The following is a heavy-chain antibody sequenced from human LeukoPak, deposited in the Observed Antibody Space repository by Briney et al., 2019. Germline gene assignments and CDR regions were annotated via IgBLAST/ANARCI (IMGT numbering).Heavy chain of an antibody. CDR2: ISSSSIYI. D-gene: IGHD5-24*01. V-gene: IGHV3-21*01. CDR3: ARGRDGYNLVDAFDI. J-gene: IGHJ3*02. Sequence: GGSLRLSCAASGFTFSSYAMNWVRQAPGKGLEWVSSISSSSIYIYYADSLKGRFTISRDNARNSLYLQMNSLRAEDTAVYYCARGRDGYNLVDAFDIWGQGIMVTVSS. CDR1: GFTFSSYA.